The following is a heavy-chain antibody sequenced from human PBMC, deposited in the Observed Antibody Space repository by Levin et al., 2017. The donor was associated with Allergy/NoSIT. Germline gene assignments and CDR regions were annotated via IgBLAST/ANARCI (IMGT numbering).Heavy chain of an antibody. CDR1: GGTFSSYA. Sequence: KISCKASGGTFSSYAISWVRQAPGQGLEWMGGIIPIFGTANYAQKFQGRVTITADKSTSTAYMELSSLRSEDTAVYYCARVVYYGSGSYIVFDPWGQGTLVTVSS. CDR2: IIPIFGTA. V-gene: IGHV1-69*06. D-gene: IGHD3-10*01. CDR3: ARVVYYGSGSYIVFDP. J-gene: IGHJ5*02.